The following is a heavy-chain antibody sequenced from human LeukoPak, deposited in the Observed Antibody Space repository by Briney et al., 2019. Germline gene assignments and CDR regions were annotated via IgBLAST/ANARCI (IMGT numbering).Heavy chain of an antibody. D-gene: IGHD3-10*01. Sequence: GSSVTVSCKASGCTFSSYAISWVRPAPGQGLEWMGRIIPILGIANYAQKFQGGVTITADKSTSTAYMELSSLRAEDTGVYYCAREYYNGSGGQMGFDYWGQGTLVTVSS. V-gene: IGHV1-69*04. CDR2: IIPILGIA. J-gene: IGHJ4*02. CDR1: GCTFSSYA. CDR3: AREYYNGSGGQMGFDY.